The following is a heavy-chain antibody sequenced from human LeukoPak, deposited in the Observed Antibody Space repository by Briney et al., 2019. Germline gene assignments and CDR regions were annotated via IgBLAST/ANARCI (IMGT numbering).Heavy chain of an antibody. CDR3: AKYSSSSRGYFDY. V-gene: IGHV4-39*07. CDR1: GGTIISNGYY. D-gene: IGHD6-6*01. Sequence: SETLSLTCTVSGGTIISNGYYWAWIRQPPGKGLEWIGRVSYSGYTYYNPSLKSRVTISLDTSKTQFFLKLNSVTAADTAVYYCAKYSSSSRGYFDYWGQGTLVTVSS. J-gene: IGHJ4*02. CDR2: VSYSGYT.